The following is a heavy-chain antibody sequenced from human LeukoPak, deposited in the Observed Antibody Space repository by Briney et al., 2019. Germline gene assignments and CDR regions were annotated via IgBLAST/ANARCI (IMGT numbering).Heavy chain of an antibody. V-gene: IGHV4-39*01. CDR2: IYYSGST. CDR1: GGSISSGSYY. J-gene: IGHJ6*02. Sequence: KASETLSLTCTVSGGSISSGSYYWGWIRQPPGKGLEWIGSIYYSGSTYYNPSLKSRLTISVDTSKNQFSLKLSSVTAADTAVYYCARVPYSSSPIGWGRYYYYGMDVWGQGTTVTVSS. CDR3: ARVPYSSSPIGWGRYYYYGMDV. D-gene: IGHD6-6*01.